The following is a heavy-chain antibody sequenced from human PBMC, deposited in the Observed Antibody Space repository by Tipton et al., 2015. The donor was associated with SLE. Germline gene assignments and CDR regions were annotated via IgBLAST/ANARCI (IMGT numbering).Heavy chain of an antibody. J-gene: IGHJ1*01. V-gene: IGHV4-59*08. CDR3: VRHEVSGIGYFQH. CDR1: GDSINDYY. D-gene: IGHD5/OR15-5a*01. CDR2: MYYGGSS. Sequence: LRLSCTVSGDSINDYYWTWIRQSPGKGLEWIAYMYYGGSSDYNPSLKSRVTISVDTSKNEFSLEMSSMTAADTAVYYCVRHEVSGIGYFQHWGQGTLVTVSS.